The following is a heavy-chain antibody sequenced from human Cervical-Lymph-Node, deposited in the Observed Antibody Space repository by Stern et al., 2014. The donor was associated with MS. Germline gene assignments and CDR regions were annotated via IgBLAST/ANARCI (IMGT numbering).Heavy chain of an antibody. D-gene: IGHD3-10*01. J-gene: IGHJ4*02. CDR3: ARSYGSGTFLGFDY. CDR2: INPNSGGT. V-gene: IGHV1-2*02. Sequence: QVQLVQSGAEVKKPGASVKVSCKTTGYTLNDYYFHWVRQAPGQGLEWMGWINPNSGGTNFAQKFQDRVTMTRGTSITTAYMELSRLRSDDTAVYFCARSYGSGTFLGFDYWGQGTLVTVSS. CDR1: GYTLNDYY.